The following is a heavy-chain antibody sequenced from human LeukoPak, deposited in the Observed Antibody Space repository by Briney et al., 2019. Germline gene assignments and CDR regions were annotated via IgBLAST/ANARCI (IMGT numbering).Heavy chain of an antibody. Sequence: ASVKVSCKASGYTFTGYYMRWVRQAPGQGLEWMGWINPNSGGTNYAQKFQGRVTMTRDTSISTAYMEQSRLRSDDTAVYSSARIAVAGTEPWGQGTLVTVSS. D-gene: IGHD6-19*01. CDR1: GYTFTGYY. V-gene: IGHV1-2*02. J-gene: IGHJ5*02. CDR2: INPNSGGT. CDR3: ARIAVAGTEP.